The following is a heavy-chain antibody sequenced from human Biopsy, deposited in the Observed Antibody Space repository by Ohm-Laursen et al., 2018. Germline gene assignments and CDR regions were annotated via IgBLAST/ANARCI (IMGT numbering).Heavy chain of an antibody. D-gene: IGHD3-16*01. V-gene: IGHV4-34*01. J-gene: IGHJ6*02. CDR2: INHRGST. CDR3: ARAVDYYDPYYYYGLDV. Sequence: SDTLSLTCAVYGGSFSGYYWSWIRQPPGKGLEWIGEINHRGSTNYNPSLKGRVTIPVDTSRNQFSLKLRSVTAADTAVYYCARAVDYYDPYYYYGLDVWGQGTTVTVSS. CDR1: GGSFSGYY.